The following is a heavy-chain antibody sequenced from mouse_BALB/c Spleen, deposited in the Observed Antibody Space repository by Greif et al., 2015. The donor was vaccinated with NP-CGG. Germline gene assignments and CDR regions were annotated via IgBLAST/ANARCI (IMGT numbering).Heavy chain of an antibody. V-gene: IGHV1-69*02. CDR2: IDPSDSET. CDR1: GYTFTSYW. D-gene: IGHD4-1*01. J-gene: IGHJ3*01. Sequence: QVQLQQSGAELVKPGAPVKLSCKASGYTFTSYWMNWVKQRPGRGLEWIGRIDPSDSETHYNQKFKDKATLTVDKSSSTAYIQLSSLTSEDSAVYYCARSWEGAWFAYWGQGTLVTVSA. CDR3: ARSWEGAWFAY.